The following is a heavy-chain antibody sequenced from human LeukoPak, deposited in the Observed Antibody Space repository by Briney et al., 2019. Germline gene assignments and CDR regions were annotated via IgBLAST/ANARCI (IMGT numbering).Heavy chain of an antibody. D-gene: IGHD1-26*01. V-gene: IGHV4-34*01. CDR3: ARASIVGATTLLDY. CDR2: INHSGST. Sequence: SETLSLTCAVYGGSFSGYYWSWIRQPPGKGLEWIGEINHSGSTNYNPSLKRRVTTSADTSKNQFSLKQSSVIAADTAVYYCARASIVGATTLLDYWGQGTLVTVSS. J-gene: IGHJ4*02. CDR1: GGSFSGYY.